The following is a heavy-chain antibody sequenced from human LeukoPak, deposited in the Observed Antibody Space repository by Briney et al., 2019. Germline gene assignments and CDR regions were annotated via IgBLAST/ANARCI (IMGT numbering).Heavy chain of an antibody. Sequence: GSGPTLVNPTQTLTLTCTFSGFSLSTSGVGVGWIRQPPGKALEWLALIYWDDDKRYSPSLKSRLTITKDTSKNQVVLTMTNMDPVDTATYYCAHRLVATHPRAYYFDYWGQGTLVTVSS. CDR3: AHRLVATHPRAYYFDY. J-gene: IGHJ4*02. V-gene: IGHV2-5*02. CDR2: IYWDDDK. CDR1: GFSLSTSGVG. D-gene: IGHD5-12*01.